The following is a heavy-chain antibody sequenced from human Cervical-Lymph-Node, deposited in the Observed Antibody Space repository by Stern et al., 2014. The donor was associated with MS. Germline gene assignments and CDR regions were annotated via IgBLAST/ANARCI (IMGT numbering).Heavy chain of an antibody. CDR3: ARNGAMTTIMYYFDY. CDR1: GFAFSNYA. D-gene: IGHD4-11*01. CDR2: ISHDGRTT. Sequence: VQLVESGGGVVQPGRSLRLSCAASGFAFSNYAIHWVRQTPGKGLEWVAVISHDGRTTYYADSVKGRFTISRENSKSTLYLQIDSLTTEDTAVFYCARNGAMTTIMYYFDYWGQGTLVTVSS. V-gene: IGHV3-30*03. J-gene: IGHJ4*02.